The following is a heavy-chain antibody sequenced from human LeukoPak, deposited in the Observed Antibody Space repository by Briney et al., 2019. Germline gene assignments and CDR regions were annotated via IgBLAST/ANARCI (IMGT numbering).Heavy chain of an antibody. D-gene: IGHD3-3*01. J-gene: IGHJ3*02. CDR2: ISAYNGNT. CDR1: GCTFTSYG. CDR3: ARGTRITIFGVVPGAFDI. V-gene: IGHV1-18*01. Sequence: GASVKVSCKASGCTFTSYGISWVRQAPGQGLEWMGWISAYNGNTNYAQKLQGRVTMTTDTSTSTAYMELRSLRSDDTAVYYCARGTRITIFGVVPGAFDIWGQGTMVTVSS.